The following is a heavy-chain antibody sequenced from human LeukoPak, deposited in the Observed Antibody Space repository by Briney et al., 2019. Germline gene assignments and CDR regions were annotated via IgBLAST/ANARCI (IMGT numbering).Heavy chain of an antibody. V-gene: IGHV1-46*01. CDR3: ARDNSVRDEAWWFNP. Sequence: ASVKVSCKASGYTFTSYDINWVRQATGQGPEGMGVISPSGGSTTYAQKFQGRVTLTRDMSTSTDYLELSSLRSEDTAVYYCARDNSVRDEAWWFNPWGQGTLVTVSS. D-gene: IGHD5-24*01. CDR2: ISPSGGST. J-gene: IGHJ5*02. CDR1: GYTFTSYD.